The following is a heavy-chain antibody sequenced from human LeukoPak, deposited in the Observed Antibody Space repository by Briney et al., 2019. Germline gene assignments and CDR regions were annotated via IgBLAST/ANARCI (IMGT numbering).Heavy chain of an antibody. V-gene: IGHV1-8*03. CDR1: GYTFTSYD. D-gene: IGHD3-22*01. Sequence: ASVKVSCKASGYTFTSYDINWVRQATGQGLEWMGWMNPNSGNTGYAQKFQGRVTITRNTSISTAYMELSSVTAADTAVYYCARRYYYDSSGYRYYYMDVWGKGTTVTISS. CDR2: MNPNSGNT. J-gene: IGHJ6*03. CDR3: ARRYYYDSSGYRYYYMDV.